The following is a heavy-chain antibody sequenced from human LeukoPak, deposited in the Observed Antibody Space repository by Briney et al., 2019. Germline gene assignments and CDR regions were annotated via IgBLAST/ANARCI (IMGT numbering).Heavy chain of an antibody. D-gene: IGHD3-3*01. CDR1: GYSFTSYW. CDR3: ARQAIRDDFWSGYWTPFDY. V-gene: IGHV5-51*01. Sequence: GESLKISCKGSGYSFTSYWIGWVRQMPGKGLEWMGIIYPGDSDTRYSPSFQGQVTISADKSISTAYLQWSSLKASDTAMYYCARQAIRDDFWSGYWTPFDYWGQGTLVTVSS. CDR2: IYPGDSDT. J-gene: IGHJ4*02.